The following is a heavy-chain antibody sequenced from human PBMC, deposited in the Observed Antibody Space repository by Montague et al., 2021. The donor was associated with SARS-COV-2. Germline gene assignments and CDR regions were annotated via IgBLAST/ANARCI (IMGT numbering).Heavy chain of an antibody. CDR1: GGSFDSDNFF. CDR3: ARHRRYDVVTYYPDF. Sequence: SETLSLTCSVSGGSFDSDNFFWGWHRPPPGQRLEWNRVITNGGRTFDNPYIQGRVTIYVHTSRNQLSLNVTSVTAADTAVYYCARHRRYDVVTYYPDFWGQGIPVTVSS. CDR2: ITNGGRT. V-gene: IGHV4-39*01. J-gene: IGHJ4*02. D-gene: IGHD3-9*01.